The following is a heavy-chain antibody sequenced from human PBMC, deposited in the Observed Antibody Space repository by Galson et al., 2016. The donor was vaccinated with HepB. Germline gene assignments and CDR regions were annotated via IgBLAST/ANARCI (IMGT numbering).Heavy chain of an antibody. V-gene: IGHV1-2*02. CDR3: ALSGN. D-gene: IGHD1-26*01. CDR1: GYTFTAYY. J-gene: IGHJ4*02. Sequence: SVKVSCKASGYTFTAYYVHWVRQAPGQGPEWMGWINPKSGDTDYAQKFQGRVTMTRATSINTVYLDLSSLTSDDTAVYYCALSGNWGQGTLVTVSS. CDR2: INPKSGDT.